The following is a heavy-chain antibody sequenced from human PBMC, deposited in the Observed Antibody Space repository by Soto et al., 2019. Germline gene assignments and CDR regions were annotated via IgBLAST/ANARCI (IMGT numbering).Heavy chain of an antibody. J-gene: IGHJ3*02. CDR2: IIPIFGTA. CDR1: VGTFSSYA. Sequence: QVQLVQSGAEVKNPGSSVKVSCKASVGTFSSYAISWLRQATGQVLEWMGGIIPIFGTANYAQKFQGRVTITADNSTSTAYMELRSLRSEDTAVYYCARGPGEQLISPDAFDIWGQGTMVPVSS. D-gene: IGHD6-6*01. CDR3: ARGPGEQLISPDAFDI. V-gene: IGHV1-69*06.